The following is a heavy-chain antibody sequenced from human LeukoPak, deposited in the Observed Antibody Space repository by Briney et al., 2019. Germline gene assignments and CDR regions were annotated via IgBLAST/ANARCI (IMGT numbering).Heavy chain of an antibody. J-gene: IGHJ3*02. CDR3: ARVLVTIFGVVKDAFDI. V-gene: IGHV1-2*02. CDR2: INPNRGGT. Sequence: ASVKVSCKASGYTFTGYYMHWVRQAPGQGLEWMGWINPNRGGTNYAQKFQGRVTMTRDTSISTAYMELSRLRSDDTAVYYCARVLVTIFGVVKDAFDIWGQGTMVTVS. CDR1: GYTFTGYY. D-gene: IGHD3-3*01.